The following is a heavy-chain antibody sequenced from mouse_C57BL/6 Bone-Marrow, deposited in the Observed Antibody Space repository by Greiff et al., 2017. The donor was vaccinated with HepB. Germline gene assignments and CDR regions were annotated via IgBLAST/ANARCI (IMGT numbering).Heavy chain of an antibody. CDR1: GFTFSSYA. J-gene: IGHJ3*01. V-gene: IGHV5-4*01. Sequence: EVQVVESGGGLVKPGGSLKLSCAASGFTFSSYAMSWVRQTPEKRLEWVATISDGGSYTYYPDNVKGRFTISRDNAKNNLYLQMSHLKSEDTAMYYCARELIYYGPYGGFAYWGQGTLVTVSA. CDR3: ARELIYYGPYGGFAY. D-gene: IGHD2-1*01. CDR2: ISDGGSYT.